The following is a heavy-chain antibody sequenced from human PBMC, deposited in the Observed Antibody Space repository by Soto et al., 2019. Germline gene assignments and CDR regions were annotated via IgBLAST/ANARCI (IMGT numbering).Heavy chain of an antibody. J-gene: IGHJ4*02. CDR3: AKESSMVRGVIILTATYFDY. Sequence: PGGSLRLSCAASGFTFSSYAMSWVRQAPGKGLEWVSAISGSGGSTYYADSVKGRFTISRDNSKNTLYLQMNSLRAEDTAVYYCAKESSMVRGVIILTATYFDYWGQGTLVTVSS. V-gene: IGHV3-23*01. CDR2: ISGSGGST. CDR1: GFTFSSYA. D-gene: IGHD3-10*01.